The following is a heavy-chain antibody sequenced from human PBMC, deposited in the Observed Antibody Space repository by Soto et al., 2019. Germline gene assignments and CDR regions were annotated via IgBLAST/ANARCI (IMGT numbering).Heavy chain of an antibody. Sequence: ASVKVSCKASGYTFTSFYMHWVRQAPGQGLEWMGIINPTGGGRTTYAQNFQGRVTMTRDTSTSTVYMELSSLRSEDTAMYYCAKVGESAGDHDLDYYYYGVAVWGQGTMVTVSS. D-gene: IGHD3-3*01. CDR1: GYTFTSFY. CDR2: INPTGGGRT. J-gene: IGHJ6*02. CDR3: AKVGESAGDHDLDYYYYGVAV. V-gene: IGHV1-46*01.